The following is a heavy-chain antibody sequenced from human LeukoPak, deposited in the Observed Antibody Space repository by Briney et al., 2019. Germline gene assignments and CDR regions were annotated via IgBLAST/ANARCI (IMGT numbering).Heavy chain of an antibody. Sequence: GGSLRLSCAASGFTFDDYAMHWVRQAPGKGLEWVSGISWNSGSIGYADSVKGRFTISRDNAKNSLYLQMNSLRAEDTALYYCAKDKFGIAAAGSSFDYWGQGTLVTVSS. V-gene: IGHV3-9*01. CDR1: GFTFDDYA. CDR2: ISWNSGSI. D-gene: IGHD6-13*01. CDR3: AKDKFGIAAAGSSFDY. J-gene: IGHJ4*02.